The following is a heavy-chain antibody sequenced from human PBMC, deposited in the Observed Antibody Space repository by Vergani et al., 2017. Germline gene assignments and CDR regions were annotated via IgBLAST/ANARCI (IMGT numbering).Heavy chain of an antibody. J-gene: IGHJ4*02. CDR3: ARDRRYYYDSSGQMVLGY. Sequence: QVQLVQSGAEVKKPGASVKVSCKASGYTFTSYGISWVRQAPGQGLEWMGWISAYNGNTNYAQKLQGRVTMTTDTSTSTAYMELRSLRSDDTAVYYCARDRRYYYDSSGQMVLGYGGQGTLVTVSS. CDR2: ISAYNGNT. CDR1: GYTFTSYG. V-gene: IGHV1-18*01. D-gene: IGHD3-22*01.